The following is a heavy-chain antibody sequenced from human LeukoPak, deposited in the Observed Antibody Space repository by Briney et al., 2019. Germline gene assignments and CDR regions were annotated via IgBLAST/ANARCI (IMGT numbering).Heavy chain of an antibody. J-gene: IGHJ6*02. CDR1: DGSISSGDYY. CDR3: ARVELSNYYYGMDV. V-gene: IGHV4-30-4*01. Sequence: TSETLSLTCTVSDGSISSGDYYWSWIRQPPGKGLEWIGYIYYSGSTYYNPSLKSRVTISVDTSKNQFSLKLSSVTAADTAVYYCARVELSNYYYGMDVWGQGTTVTVSS. CDR2: IYYSGST. D-gene: IGHD1-26*01.